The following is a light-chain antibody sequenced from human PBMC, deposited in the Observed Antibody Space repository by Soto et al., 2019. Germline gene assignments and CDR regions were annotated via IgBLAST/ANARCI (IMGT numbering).Light chain of an antibody. Sequence: SYELTQPSSVSVSPGQTARITCSGDLVAKKYVRWFQQKPGQAPLLVIYKDTERPSGIPERSSGSSSGTTVTLTISGAQVEDEADYYCYSATDNNIGVFGGGTQLTVL. CDR1: LVAKKY. J-gene: IGLJ3*02. CDR2: KDT. V-gene: IGLV3-27*01. CDR3: YSATDNNIGV.